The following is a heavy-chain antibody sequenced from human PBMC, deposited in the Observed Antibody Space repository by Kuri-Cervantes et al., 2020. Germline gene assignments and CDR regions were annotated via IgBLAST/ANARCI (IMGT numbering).Heavy chain of an antibody. CDR1: GGTFSSYA. V-gene: IGHV1-69*13. J-gene: IGHJ3*01. CDR2: IIPIFGTA. CDR3: AREASWYYAFDV. Sequence: SVKVSCKASGGTFSSYAISWVRQAPGQGLEWMGGIIPIFGTANYAQKFQGRVTITADESTSTAYMELSSLRAEDTAVYYCAREASWYYAFDVWGQGTMVTVSS. D-gene: IGHD6-13*01.